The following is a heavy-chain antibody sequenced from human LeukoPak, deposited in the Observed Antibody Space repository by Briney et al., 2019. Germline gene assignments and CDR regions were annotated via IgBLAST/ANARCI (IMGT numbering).Heavy chain of an antibody. Sequence: ASVKVSCKASGYTFTSYGISWVRQAPGQGLEWMGRIIPIFGTANYAQKFQGRVTITTDESTSTAYMELSSLRSEDTAVYYCASRPYYYDSSGLDPADDFDIWGQGTMVTVSS. D-gene: IGHD3-22*01. CDR3: ASRPYYYDSSGLDPADDFDI. V-gene: IGHV1-69*05. CDR1: GYTFTSYG. J-gene: IGHJ3*02. CDR2: IIPIFGTA.